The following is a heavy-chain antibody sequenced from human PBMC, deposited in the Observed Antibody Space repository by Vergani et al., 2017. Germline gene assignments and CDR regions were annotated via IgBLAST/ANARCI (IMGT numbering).Heavy chain of an antibody. V-gene: IGHV1-69*12. J-gene: IGHJ3*02. Sequence: QVQLVQSGAEVKKPGSSVKVSCKASGGTFSSYAISWVRQAPGQGLEWMGGIIPIFGTANYAQKFQGRVTITADESTSTAYMELSSLRSEDTAVYYCARQAKGYSYGGDAFDIWGQGTMVTVSS. CDR3: ARQAKGYSYGGDAFDI. CDR2: IIPIFGTA. CDR1: GGTFSSYA. D-gene: IGHD5-18*01.